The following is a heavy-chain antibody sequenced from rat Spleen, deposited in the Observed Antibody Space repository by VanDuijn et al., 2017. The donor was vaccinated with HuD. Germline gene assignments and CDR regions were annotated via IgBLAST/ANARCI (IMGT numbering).Heavy chain of an antibody. CDR1: GFTFSNFG. J-gene: IGHJ2*01. CDR2: ISYDGSKT. CDR3: TRRWDYYFDY. Sequence: EVQLVESGGDLVQPGRSLKLSCAASGFTFSNFGMAWVRQAPTKGLEWVATISYDGSKTYYRDSVKGRFTISRDNAKSTLYLQMDSLRSEDTATYYCTRRWDYYFDYWGQGVMVTVSS. D-gene: IGHD1-12*02. V-gene: IGHV5-29*01.